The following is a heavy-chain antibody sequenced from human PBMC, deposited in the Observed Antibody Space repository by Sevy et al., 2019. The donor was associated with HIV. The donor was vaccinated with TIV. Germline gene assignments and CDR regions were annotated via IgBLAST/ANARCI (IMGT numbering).Heavy chain of an antibody. Sequence: GGSLRLSCAASGFTFSSYRMTWVRQAPGKGLEWVSFISSTSAYINYADSVKGRFTISRDNAKNLRYLQMDSLRAEDTAVYYCARAVLEISTWRSDYWGQGTLVTVSS. CDR1: GFTFSSYR. V-gene: IGHV3-21*01. D-gene: IGHD1-1*01. J-gene: IGHJ4*02. CDR3: ARAVLEISTWRSDY. CDR2: ISSTSAYI.